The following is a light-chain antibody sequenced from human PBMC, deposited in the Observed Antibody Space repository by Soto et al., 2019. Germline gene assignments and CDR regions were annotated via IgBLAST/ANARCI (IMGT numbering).Light chain of an antibody. Sequence: ETVLTQSPGTLSLSPGERATLSCRASQSVYTNLAWYQQKPGQAPRLLISDASTRATGTPDRFSGSGSGTDFTLPIGRLEPEDFSVYYCQQYRWLPLTFGGGTKLEI. CDR2: DAS. J-gene: IGKJ4*01. V-gene: IGKV3-20*01. CDR3: QQYRWLPLT. CDR1: QSVYTN.